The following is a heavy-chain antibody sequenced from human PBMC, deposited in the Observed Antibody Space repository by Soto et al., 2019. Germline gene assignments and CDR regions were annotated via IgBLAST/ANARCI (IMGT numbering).Heavy chain of an antibody. J-gene: IGHJ5*02. CDR3: ARVGGINWFDP. CDR2: IYYSGST. Sequence: QVQLQESGPGLVKPSQTLSLTCTVSGRSMRSGGYYWSRIRQHPGKGLEWIGYIYYSGSTYYNPSLKSRVTISVDTSKNQFSLKLSFVTAADTAVYYCARVGGINWFDPWGQGTLVTVSS. V-gene: IGHV4-31*03. CDR1: GRSMRSGGYY. D-gene: IGHD1-20*01.